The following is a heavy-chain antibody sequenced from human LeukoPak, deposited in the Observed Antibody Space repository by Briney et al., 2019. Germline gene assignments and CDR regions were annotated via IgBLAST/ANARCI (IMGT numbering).Heavy chain of an antibody. CDR3: AKDRDSSSWSHYFDY. CDR1: GFTFSSYG. CDR2: ISYDGSNK. V-gene: IGHV3-30*18. J-gene: IGHJ4*02. Sequence: GGSLRLSCAASGFTFSSYGVHWVRQAPGKGLEWVAVISYDGSNKYYADSVKGRFTISRDNSKNTLHLQMNSLRAEDTAVYYCAKDRDSSSWSHYFDYWGQGTLVTVSS. D-gene: IGHD6-13*01.